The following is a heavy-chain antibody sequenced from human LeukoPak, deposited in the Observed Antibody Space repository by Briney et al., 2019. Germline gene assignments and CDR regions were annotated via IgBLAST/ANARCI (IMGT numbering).Heavy chain of an antibody. CDR3: ARGVLNGYYTNWFDP. V-gene: IGHV1-46*01. J-gene: IGHJ5*02. CDR1: GYTFTSYY. D-gene: IGHD3-9*01. CDR2: INPSGGTT. Sequence: GASVKVSCKASGYTFTSYYLHWVRQAPGQGLEWMGLINPSGGTTSYAQKFQGRLTMTRDTSTSTVYMELSSLRSEDTAVYYCARGVLNGYYTNWFDPWGQGTLVTVSS.